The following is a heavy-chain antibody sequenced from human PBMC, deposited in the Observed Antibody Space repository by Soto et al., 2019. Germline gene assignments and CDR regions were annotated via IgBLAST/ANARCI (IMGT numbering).Heavy chain of an antibody. CDR1: CYTFTGYY. V-gene: IGHV1-2*02. D-gene: IGHD3-22*01. Sequence: SEEVSFRASCYTFTGYYMHWVRQAPGQGLEWMGWINPNSGGTNYAQKFQGRVTMTRDTSISTAYMELSRLRSDDTAVYYCARVPNYDSSGYYVDYWGQGTLVTVSS. CDR3: ARVPNYDSSGYYVDY. CDR2: INPNSGGT. J-gene: IGHJ4*02.